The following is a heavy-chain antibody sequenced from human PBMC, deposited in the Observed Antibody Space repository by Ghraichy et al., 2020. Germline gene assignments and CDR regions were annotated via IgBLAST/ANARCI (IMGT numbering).Heavy chain of an antibody. CDR1: GFTFSSYC. J-gene: IGHJ4*02. D-gene: IGHD5-18*01. V-gene: IGHV3-7*01. CDR2: IRQDGSEK. Sequence: GGSLRLSCAASGFTFSSYCMSWVRQAPGKGLEWVANIRQDGSEKYYVDSVKGRFTISRDNSKNTLYLQMNSLRAEDTAVYYCAREGLPTAMVTCGVDYWGQGTIVAVSS. CDR3: AREGLPTAMVTCGVDY.